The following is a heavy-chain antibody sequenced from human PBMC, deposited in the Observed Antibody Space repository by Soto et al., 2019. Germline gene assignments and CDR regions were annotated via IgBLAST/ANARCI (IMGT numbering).Heavy chain of an antibody. CDR3: ARQPIEYSSSPDTNYYYYGMDV. Sequence: GESLKISCKGSGYSFTSYWIGWVRQMPGKGLEWMGIIYPGDSGTRYSPSFQGQVTIKGDTSISTAYLQWSSLKASDTAMDSCARQPIEYSSSPDTNYYYYGMDVWGQGTTVTVSS. J-gene: IGHJ6*02. D-gene: IGHD6-6*01. CDR1: GYSFTSYW. CDR2: IYPGDSGT. V-gene: IGHV5-51*01.